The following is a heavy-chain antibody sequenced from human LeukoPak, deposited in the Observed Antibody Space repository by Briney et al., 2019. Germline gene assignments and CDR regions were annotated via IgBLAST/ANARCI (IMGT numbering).Heavy chain of an antibody. CDR2: MNPNSGNT. CDR3: ARGTRYCSSTSCYRGENWFDP. CDR1: GYTFTSYD. V-gene: IGHV1-8*01. Sequence: ASVKVSCKASGYTFTSYDINWVRQATGQGLEWMGWMNPNSGNTGYAQKFQGRVTMTRNTSIGTAYMELSSLRSEDTAVYYCARGTRYCSSTSCYRGENWFDPWGQGTLVTVSS. D-gene: IGHD2-2*02. J-gene: IGHJ5*02.